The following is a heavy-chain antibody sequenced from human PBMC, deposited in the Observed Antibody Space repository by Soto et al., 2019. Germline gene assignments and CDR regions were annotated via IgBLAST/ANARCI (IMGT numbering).Heavy chain of an antibody. D-gene: IGHD1-26*01. CDR3: AGGTYYFDY. Sequence: GGSLRLSCAASGFTFSNYGMHRARQAPGKGLEWVAAILYDGSNKYYADSVKGRFTISRDNSKNTLYLQMNSLRAEDTAVYYCAGGTYYFDYWGQGTLVTVSS. CDR2: ILYDGSNK. J-gene: IGHJ4*02. CDR1: GFTFSNYG. V-gene: IGHV3-33*01.